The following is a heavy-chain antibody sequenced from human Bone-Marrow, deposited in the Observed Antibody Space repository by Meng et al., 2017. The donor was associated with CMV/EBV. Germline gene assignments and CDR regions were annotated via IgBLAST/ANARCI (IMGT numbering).Heavy chain of an antibody. V-gene: IGHV3-48*04. CDR1: GFTFSSYS. Sequence: GESLKISCAASGFTFSSYSMNWVRQAPGKGLEWVSYISSSSSTIYYADSVKGRFTISRDNAKNSLYLQMNSLRAEDTAVYYCARAQHYGMDVWGRGTTVTVSS. CDR3: ARAQHYGMDV. CDR2: ISSSSSTI. J-gene: IGHJ6*02. D-gene: IGHD2-2*01.